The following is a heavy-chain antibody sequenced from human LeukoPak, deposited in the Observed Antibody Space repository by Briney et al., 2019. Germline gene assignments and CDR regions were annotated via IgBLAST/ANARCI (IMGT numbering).Heavy chain of an antibody. Sequence: GGSLRLSCAASGFTFSSYGMHWVRQAPGKGLEWVAFIRYDGSNKYYADSVKGRFTISRDNSKNTLYLQMNSPRAEDTAVYYCAKAGPLRFPTPFDYWGQGTLVTVSS. CDR3: AKAGPLRFPTPFDY. D-gene: IGHD3-3*01. CDR2: IRYDGSNK. J-gene: IGHJ4*02. CDR1: GFTFSSYG. V-gene: IGHV3-30*02.